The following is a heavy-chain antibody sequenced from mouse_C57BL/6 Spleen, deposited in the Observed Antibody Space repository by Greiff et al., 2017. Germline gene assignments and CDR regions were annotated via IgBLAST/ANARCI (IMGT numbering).Heavy chain of an antibody. J-gene: IGHJ4*01. CDR3: ARTDSYDYAMDY. D-gene: IGHD2-3*01. CDR1: GFSLTSYC. V-gene: IGHV2-2*01. CDR2: IWSGGST. Sequence: QVQLQQSGPGLVQPSPSLSITCTASGFSLTSYCVHWVRQSPGKGLEWLGVIWSGGSTDYNAAFISRLSISKDNSTSQVFFKMNSLQADDTAIYYCARTDSYDYAMDYWGQGTSVTVSS.